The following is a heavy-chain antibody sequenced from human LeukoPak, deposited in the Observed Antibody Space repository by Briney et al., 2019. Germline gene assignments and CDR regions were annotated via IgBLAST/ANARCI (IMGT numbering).Heavy chain of an antibody. CDR1: GFTFSSCE. Sequence: SGGSLRLSCAASGFTFSSCEMNWVRQAPGKGLEWVSYISSSDSTIYHADSVKGRFTISRDNAKNSLYLQMNSLRAEDTAAYYCARDPGIVGATGAFDIWGQGTMVTVSS. CDR2: ISSSDSTI. V-gene: IGHV3-48*03. J-gene: IGHJ3*02. CDR3: ARDPGIVGATGAFDI. D-gene: IGHD1-26*01.